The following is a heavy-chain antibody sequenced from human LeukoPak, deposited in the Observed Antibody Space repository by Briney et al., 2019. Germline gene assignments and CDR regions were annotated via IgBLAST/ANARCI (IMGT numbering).Heavy chain of an antibody. Sequence: PSETLSLTCTVSGGSISSGGYYWSWIRQHPGKGLEWIGYIYYSGSTYYNPSLKSRVTISVDTSKNQFSLKLSSVTAADTAVYYCARSHGYYDSSGHYWLHDAFDIWGQGTMVTVSS. CDR3: ARSHGYYDSSGHYWLHDAFDI. J-gene: IGHJ3*02. CDR2: IYYSGST. CDR1: GGSISSGGYY. D-gene: IGHD3-22*01. V-gene: IGHV4-31*03.